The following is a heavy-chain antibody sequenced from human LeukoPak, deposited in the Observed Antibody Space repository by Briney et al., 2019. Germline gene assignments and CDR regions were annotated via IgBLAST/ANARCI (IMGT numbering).Heavy chain of an antibody. CDR3: ASTPGVLRFLEWSVGAFDI. Sequence: ASVKVSCKASGGTFSSYAISWVRQAPGQGLEWMGRIIPILGIANYAQKFQGRVTITADKSTSTAYMELSSLRSEDTAVYYCASTPGVLRFLEWSVGAFDIWGQGTMVTVSS. V-gene: IGHV1-69*04. J-gene: IGHJ3*02. CDR2: IIPILGIA. D-gene: IGHD3-3*01. CDR1: GGTFSSYA.